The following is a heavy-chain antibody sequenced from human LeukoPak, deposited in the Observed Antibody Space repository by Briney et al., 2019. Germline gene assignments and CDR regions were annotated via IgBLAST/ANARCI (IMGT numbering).Heavy chain of an antibody. D-gene: IGHD6-19*01. CDR1: GYSISSGYY. V-gene: IGHV4-38-2*01. CDR2: IYHSGST. CDR3: ARSLQWLVRGGPSWFDP. Sequence: SETLCLTCAVSGYSISSGYYWGWIRQPPGKGLEWIGSIYHSGSTYYNPSLKSRVTISVDTSKNQFSLKLSSVTAADTAVYYCARSLQWLVRGGPSWFDPWGQGTLVTVSS. J-gene: IGHJ5*02.